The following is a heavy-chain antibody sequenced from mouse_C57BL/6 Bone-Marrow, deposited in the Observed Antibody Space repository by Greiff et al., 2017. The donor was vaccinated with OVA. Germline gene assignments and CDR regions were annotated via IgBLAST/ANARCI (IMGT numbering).Heavy chain of an antibody. CDR1: GFTFSDYG. Sequence: EVQRVESGGGLVKPGGSLKLSCAASGFTFSDYGMHWVRQAPEKGLEWVAYISSGSSTIYYADTVKGRFTISRDNAKNTLFLQMTSLRSEDTAMYYCASTTVVARWDFDVWGKGTTVTVSS. V-gene: IGHV5-17*01. J-gene: IGHJ1*03. CDR3: ASTTVVARWDFDV. D-gene: IGHD1-1*01. CDR2: ISSGSSTI.